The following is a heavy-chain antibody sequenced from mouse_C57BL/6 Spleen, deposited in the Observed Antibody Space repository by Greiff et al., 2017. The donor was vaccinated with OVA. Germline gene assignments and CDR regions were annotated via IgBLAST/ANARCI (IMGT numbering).Heavy chain of an antibody. CDR2: ISYDGSN. J-gene: IGHJ4*01. CDR3: ATTDYYAMDY. V-gene: IGHV3-6*01. CDR1: GYSITSGYY. D-gene: IGHD4-1*02. Sequence: DVQLQESGPGLVKPSQSLSLTCSVTGYSITSGYYWNWIRQFPGNKLEWMGYISYDGSNNYNPSLKNRISITRDTSKNQFFLKLNSVTTEDTATYYCATTDYYAMDYWGQGTSVTVSS.